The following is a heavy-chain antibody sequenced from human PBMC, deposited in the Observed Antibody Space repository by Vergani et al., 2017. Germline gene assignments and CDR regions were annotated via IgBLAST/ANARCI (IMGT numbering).Heavy chain of an antibody. D-gene: IGHD2-8*01. Sequence: QVQLQESGPGLVKPSEPLSLTCTVSGGSISSYYWSWIRQPPGKGLEWIGYIYYSGSTNYNPSLKSRVTISVDTSKNQFSLKLSSVTAADTAVYYCAREMEYVRTLFDPWGQGTLVTVSS. CDR3: AREMEYVRTLFDP. CDR2: IYYSGST. V-gene: IGHV4-59*01. J-gene: IGHJ5*02. CDR1: GGSISSYY.